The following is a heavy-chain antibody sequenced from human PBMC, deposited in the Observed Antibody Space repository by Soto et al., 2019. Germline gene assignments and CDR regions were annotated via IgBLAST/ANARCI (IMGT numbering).Heavy chain of an antibody. CDR1: GGTFSSHS. D-gene: IGHD4-17*01. CDR3: ARAVGYGDFSAALLD. CDR2: IITLFGTA. Sequence: VQLMQSGAEVKQPGSSVKVSCKASGGTFSSHSINWVRQAPGQGLEWMGGIITLFGTANYAQNFQGRVTITADQSTSTAYMELNSPRSDDTAVYYCARAVGYGDFSAALLDWGQGTLVTVSS. V-gene: IGHV1-69*01. J-gene: IGHJ4*02.